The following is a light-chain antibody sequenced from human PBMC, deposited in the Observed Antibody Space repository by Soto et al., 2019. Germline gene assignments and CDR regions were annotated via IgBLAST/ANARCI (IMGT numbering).Light chain of an antibody. CDR3: TSYAGSNNVCV. CDR1: SSDIGGYDY. J-gene: IGLJ1*01. V-gene: IGLV2-8*01. CDR2: DVF. Sequence: QSALTQPPSASGSPGQSVTISCSGTSSDIGGYDYVSWYQQHPGKAPKLIIYDVFERPSGVPDRFSGSKSGNTASLTVSGLQAEDEADYYCTSYAGSNNVCVFGTGTKLTVL.